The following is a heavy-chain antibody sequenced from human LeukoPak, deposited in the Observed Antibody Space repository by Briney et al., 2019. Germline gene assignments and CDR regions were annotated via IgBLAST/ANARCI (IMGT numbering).Heavy chain of an antibody. CDR2: INHSGST. J-gene: IGHJ4*02. Sequence: SETLSLTCAVYGGSFSGYYWSWIRQPPGKGLEWIGEINHSGSTNYNPSLKSRVTISVDTSKNQFSLKLSSVTAADTAVYYCARGPYDYVWGSYRYESGNDYWDQGTLVTVSS. D-gene: IGHD3-16*02. CDR1: GGSFSGYY. CDR3: ARGPYDYVWGSYRYESGNDY. V-gene: IGHV4-34*01.